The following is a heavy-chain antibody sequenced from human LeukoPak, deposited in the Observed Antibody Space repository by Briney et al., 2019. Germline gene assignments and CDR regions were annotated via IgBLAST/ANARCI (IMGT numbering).Heavy chain of an antibody. D-gene: IGHD3-22*01. CDR3: ARDAGYYYDSSGYYPNWFDP. CDR2: INPNSGGT. CDR1: GYTFTGYY. Sequence: ASVKVSCKASGYTFTGYYMHWVRQAPGQGLEWMGWINPNSGGTNYAQKFQGRVTMTRDTSISTAYMELSRLRSDDTAVYYCARDAGYYYDSSGYYPNWFDPWGQGTLVTVSS. V-gene: IGHV1-2*02. J-gene: IGHJ5*02.